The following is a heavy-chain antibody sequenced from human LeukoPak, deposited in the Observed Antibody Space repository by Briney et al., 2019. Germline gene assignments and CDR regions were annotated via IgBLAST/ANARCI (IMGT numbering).Heavy chain of an antibody. Sequence: SETLSLTCTVSGGSISSGSYYWSWIRQPAGKGLEWIGRIYTCGSTNYNPSLKSRVTISVDTSKNQFSLKLSSVTAADTAVYYCARDNSGSYFDAFDIWGQGTMVTVSS. CDR2: IYTCGST. CDR3: ARDNSGSYFDAFDI. D-gene: IGHD1-26*01. J-gene: IGHJ3*02. V-gene: IGHV4-61*02. CDR1: GGSISSGSYY.